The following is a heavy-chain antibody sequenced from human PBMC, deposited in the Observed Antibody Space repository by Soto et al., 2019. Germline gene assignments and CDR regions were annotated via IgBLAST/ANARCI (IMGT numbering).Heavy chain of an antibody. CDR2: MNPNSGYT. CDR1: GYTFTSYD. Sequence: ASVKVSCKASGYTFTSYDMNWVRQATGQGLEWMGWMNPNSGYTGYAQKFQGRVTMTRDTSISTAYMELSSLRSEDTAVYYCARVFGSIDYWGQGTLVTVSS. J-gene: IGHJ4*02. V-gene: IGHV1-8*01. CDR3: ARVFGSIDY. D-gene: IGHD2-21*01.